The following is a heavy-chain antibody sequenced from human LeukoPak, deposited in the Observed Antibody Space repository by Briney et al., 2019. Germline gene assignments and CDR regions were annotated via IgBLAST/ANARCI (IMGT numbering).Heavy chain of an antibody. CDR1: GGSISSSSYY. D-gene: IGHD6-19*01. Sequence: SETLSLTCTVSGGSISSSSYYWGWIRQPPGKGLEWIGSIYYSGSTYYNPSLKSRVTISVDTSKNQFSLKLSSVTAADTAVYYCASTALPQWLVRGGAFDIWGQGTMVTVSS. J-gene: IGHJ3*02. V-gene: IGHV4-39*01. CDR3: ASTALPQWLVRGGAFDI. CDR2: IYYSGST.